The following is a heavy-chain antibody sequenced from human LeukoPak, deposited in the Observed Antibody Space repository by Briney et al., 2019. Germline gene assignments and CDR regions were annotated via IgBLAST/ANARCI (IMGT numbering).Heavy chain of an antibody. V-gene: IGHV3-23*01. J-gene: IGHJ4*02. D-gene: IGHD6-13*01. CDR3: AKGSWYPHHYFDY. CDR1: GFTFSSYS. CDR2: ISGIGCST. Sequence: GPSLRLSCAASGFTFSSYSMSWVPQAPGKGLEWVSAISGIGCSTSCADSVKGRFTISRNNYKNPMYLQTNSMRPEDTAVYYCAKGSWYPHHYFDYWGQGTLVTVSS.